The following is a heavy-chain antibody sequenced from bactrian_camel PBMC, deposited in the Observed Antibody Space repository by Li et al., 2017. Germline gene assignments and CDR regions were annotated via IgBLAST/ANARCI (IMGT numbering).Heavy chain of an antibody. CDR3: AADSSSWYHYYY. J-gene: IGHJ4*01. V-gene: IGHV3S1*01. CDR1: GFTFSSYW. D-gene: IGHD6*01. Sequence: HVQLVESGGGLVQPGGSLRVSCAASGFTFSSYWMYWVRQAPGKGLEWVSSINTRGGTTYYTDSVRGRFTISKDDAKNTLYLQMNDLKSDDTAMYYCAADSSSWYHYYYWGRGTQVTVS. CDR2: INTRGGTT.